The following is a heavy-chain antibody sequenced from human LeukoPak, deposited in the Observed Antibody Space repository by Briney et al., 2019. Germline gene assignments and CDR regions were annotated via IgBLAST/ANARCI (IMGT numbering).Heavy chain of an antibody. CDR1: GLTFSSYA. CDR2: ISGSGSST. CDR3: AKSLRDGDLTDY. D-gene: IGHD4-17*01. V-gene: IGHV3-23*01. J-gene: IGHJ4*02. Sequence: GGSLRFSCAASGLTFSSYAMSWVRKAPGKGLEWVSAISGSGSSTYYADSAKGRFTISRDNSKNTLYLQMSSLRAEDTAVYYCAKSLRDGDLTDYWGQGTLVTVSS.